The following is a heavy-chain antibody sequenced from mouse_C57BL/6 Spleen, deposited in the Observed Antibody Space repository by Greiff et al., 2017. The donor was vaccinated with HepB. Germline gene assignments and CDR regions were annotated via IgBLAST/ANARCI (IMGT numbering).Heavy chain of an antibody. V-gene: IGHV5-17*01. CDR1: GFTISDYG. Sequence: EVQLQESGGGLVKPGGSLKLSCAASGFTISDYGMHWVRQAPEKGLEWVAYISSGSSTIYYADTVKGRFTISRDNAKNTLCLQKTGLGSEDTAMYYCARFWDWYFDVWGTGTTVTVSS. J-gene: IGHJ1*03. D-gene: IGHD4-1*01. CDR2: ISSGSSTI. CDR3: ARFWDWYFDV.